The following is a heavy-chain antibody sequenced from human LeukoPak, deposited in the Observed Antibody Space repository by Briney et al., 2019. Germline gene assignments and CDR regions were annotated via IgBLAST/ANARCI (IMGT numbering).Heavy chain of an antibody. CDR2: IYYSGST. D-gene: IGHD3-3*01. J-gene: IGHJ4*02. Sequence: PSETLSLTCTVSGGSISSSSYYWGWIRQPPGKGLEWIGSIYYSGSTYYNPSLKSLVTISVDTSKNQFSLKLSAVTAADTAVYCCARHGRTIFGVVIRGFDYWGQGTLVTVSS. V-gene: IGHV4-39*01. CDR3: ARHGRTIFGVVIRGFDY. CDR1: GGSISSSSYY.